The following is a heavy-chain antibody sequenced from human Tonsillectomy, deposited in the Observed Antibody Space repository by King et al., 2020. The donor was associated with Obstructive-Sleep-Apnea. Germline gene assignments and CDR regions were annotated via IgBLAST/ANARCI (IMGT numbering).Heavy chain of an antibody. D-gene: IGHD3-10*01. CDR2: IDPSDSYT. CDR1: GYSFTDYW. V-gene: IGHV5-10-1*03. J-gene: IGHJ6*02. CDR3: ARPRFGDFYYAMDV. Sequence: QLVQSGADVKKPGESLRISCKVSGYSFTDYWISWVRQMPGKGLEWMGRIDPSDSYTNYSPSFQGHVTISADKSISTAYLEWSSLKASDTAMYYCARPRFGDFYYAMDVWGQGTTGTVSS.